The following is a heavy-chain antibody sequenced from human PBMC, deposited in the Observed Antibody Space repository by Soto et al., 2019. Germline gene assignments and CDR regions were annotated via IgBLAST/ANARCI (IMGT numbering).Heavy chain of an antibody. D-gene: IGHD3-10*01. CDR3: ARGSTDSYPGSRIFDF. J-gene: IGHJ4*02. CDR2: ITDTGGDA. Sequence: EVQLLESGGDLKQPGGSLRLSCVASGLTFGSRAMSWVRQPPGEGLQWVSTITDTGGDAKYADSVRGRFVISRDNSKKTLYLQMTSLTAENSAMYFCARGSTDSYPGSRIFDFWGRGTLVTVSS. CDR1: GLTFGSRA. V-gene: IGHV3-23*01.